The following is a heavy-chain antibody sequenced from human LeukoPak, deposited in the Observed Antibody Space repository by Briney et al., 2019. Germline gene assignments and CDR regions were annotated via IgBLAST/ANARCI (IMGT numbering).Heavy chain of an antibody. J-gene: IGHJ6*02. D-gene: IGHD3-22*01. V-gene: IGHV4-34*01. CDR3: ARSRIAKIVVVHSFHYGMDV. CDR1: GGSFTDYF. CDR2: INDYTGNT. Sequence: PSETLSLTCDVFGGSFTDYFWTWIRQSPGKGLEWIGEINDYTGNTNYNPSLNSRVSISLEKSKNQFSLELRSVTAADTAVYYCARSRIAKIVVVHSFHYGMDVWGQGTTVTVSS.